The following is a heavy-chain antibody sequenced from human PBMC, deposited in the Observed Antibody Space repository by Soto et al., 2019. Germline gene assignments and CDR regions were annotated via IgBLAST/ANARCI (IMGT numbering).Heavy chain of an antibody. Sequence: SETLSLTCAVSGGSISSSNWWSWISQPPGKGLEWIGEIYHSGSTNYNPSLKSRVTISVDKSKNQFSLRLTSVTAADTAVYYCARVSGSYYYGMDVWGQGTTVTVSS. CDR3: ARVSGSYYYGMDV. D-gene: IGHD1-26*01. CDR2: IYHSGST. J-gene: IGHJ6*02. V-gene: IGHV4-4*02. CDR1: GGSISSSNW.